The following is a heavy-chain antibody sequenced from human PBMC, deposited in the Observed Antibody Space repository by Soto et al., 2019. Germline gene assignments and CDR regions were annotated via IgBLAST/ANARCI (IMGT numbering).Heavy chain of an antibody. CDR3: ARERRTYYYDSKNAFDI. D-gene: IGHD3-22*01. J-gene: IGHJ3*02. CDR1: GGTFSSYA. Sequence: SVKVSCKASGGTFSSYAISWVRQAPGQGLEWMGGIIPIFGTANYAQKFQGRVTITADESTSTAYMELSSLRSEDTAVYYCARERRTYYYDSKNAFDIWGQGTMVTVSS. CDR2: IIPIFGTA. V-gene: IGHV1-69*13.